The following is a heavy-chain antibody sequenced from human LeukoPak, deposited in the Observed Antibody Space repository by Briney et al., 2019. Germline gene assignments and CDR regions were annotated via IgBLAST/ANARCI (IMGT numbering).Heavy chain of an antibody. D-gene: IGHD3-22*01. J-gene: IGHJ4*02. CDR1: GFTFSSYG. CDR3: ARTYYYDSSGYYPFDY. V-gene: IGHV3-33*01. Sequence: GGSLRHSCAASGFTFSSYGMYWVRQAPGKGLEWVAVIWYDGSNKYYADSVKGRFTISRDNSKNTLYLQMNSLRAEDTAVYYCARTYYYDSSGYYPFDYWGQGTLVTVSS. CDR2: IWYDGSNK.